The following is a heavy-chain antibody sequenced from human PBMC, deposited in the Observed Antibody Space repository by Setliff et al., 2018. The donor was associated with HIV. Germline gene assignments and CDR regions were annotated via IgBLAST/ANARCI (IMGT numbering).Heavy chain of an antibody. CDR1: GFAFSHYW. Sequence: LRLSCAASGFTSGFAFSHYWRHWVRQVPGKGLVWVSRITNDVSATTYADFVKGRFTISRDNAKNMLYLQMNSLRVEDTAVYYCTTGPYNGYSDWGHGTAVTVSS. V-gene: IGHV3-74*01. J-gene: IGHJ4*01. CDR3: TTGPYNGYSD. CDR2: ITNDVSAT. D-gene: IGHD5-12*01.